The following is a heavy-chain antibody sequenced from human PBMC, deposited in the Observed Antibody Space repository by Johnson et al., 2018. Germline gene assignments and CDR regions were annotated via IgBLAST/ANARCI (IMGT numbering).Heavy chain of an antibody. J-gene: IGHJ3*02. Sequence: VQLVESGGGLVQPGGSLRISCTASGFSLTNYWMHWVRQAPGKGLVWVSRIDYDGSRTNYADSGKGRFSISRDNAKNTLHLQMNSLRVDETARYYCVREGFYGSLDIWGHGTMVSVSS. CDR3: VREGFYGSLDI. CDR2: IDYDGSRT. CDR1: GFSLTNYW. V-gene: IGHV3-74*01. D-gene: IGHD2/OR15-2a*01.